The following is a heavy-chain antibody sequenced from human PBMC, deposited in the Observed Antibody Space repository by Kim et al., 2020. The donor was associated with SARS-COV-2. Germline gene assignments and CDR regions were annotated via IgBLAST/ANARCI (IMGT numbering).Heavy chain of an antibody. V-gene: IGHV3-30*18. J-gene: IGHJ1*01. Sequence: GGSLRLSCAASGFTFSSYGMHWVRQAPGKGLEWVAVISYDGSNKYYADSVKGRFTISRDNSKNTLYLQMNSLRAEDTAVYYCAKTEITAANRVEYFHH. CDR2: ISYDGSNK. CDR1: GFTFSSYG. D-gene: IGHD2-2*01. CDR3: AKTEITAANRVEYFHH.